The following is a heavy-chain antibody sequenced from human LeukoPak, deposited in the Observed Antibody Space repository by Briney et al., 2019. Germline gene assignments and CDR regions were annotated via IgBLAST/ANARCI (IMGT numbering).Heavy chain of an antibody. CDR3: ARGRDCSSTSCYGYYYYGMDV. CDR2: INPNSGGT. Sequence: AASVKVSCKASGYTFTGYYMHWVRQAPGQGLEWMGWINPNSGGTNYAQKFQGRVTMTRDTSISTAYMELSRLRSDDTAVYYCARGRDCSSTSCYGYYYYGMDVWGQGTTVTVSS. V-gene: IGHV1-2*02. D-gene: IGHD2-2*01. J-gene: IGHJ6*02. CDR1: GYTFTGYY.